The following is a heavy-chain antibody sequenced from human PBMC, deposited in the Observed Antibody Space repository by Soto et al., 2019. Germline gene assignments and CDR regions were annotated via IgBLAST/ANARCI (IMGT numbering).Heavy chain of an antibody. V-gene: IGHV4-59*01. Sequence: SETLSLTCTVSSGSISSYNWNWVRQPPGKGLEWIGFINYSGSTHYNPSLKSRVTISLDTSKNQFSLKLNSVTAADTAVYYCARENYYALDYWGPGTLVSVSS. D-gene: IGHD3-10*01. CDR3: ARENYYALDY. CDR1: SGSISSYN. J-gene: IGHJ4*02. CDR2: INYSGST.